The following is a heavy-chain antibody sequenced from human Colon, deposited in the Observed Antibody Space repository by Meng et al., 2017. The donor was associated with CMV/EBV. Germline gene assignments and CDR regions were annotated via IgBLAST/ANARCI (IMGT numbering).Heavy chain of an antibody. CDR3: ASHSSYVWGSHH. V-gene: IGHV1-2*02. Sequence: QVQLVQSGAEVRMPGASVKVSCKASGYSFTGYYIPWVRQAPGQGLEWMGWMDPTTGRTDYAQKFQGTVTMTRDTSISTAYLELSRLTSDDTAVYYCASHSSYVWGSHHWGQGTLVTVSS. CDR2: MDPTTGRT. D-gene: IGHD3-16*01. J-gene: IGHJ1*01. CDR1: GYSFTGYY.